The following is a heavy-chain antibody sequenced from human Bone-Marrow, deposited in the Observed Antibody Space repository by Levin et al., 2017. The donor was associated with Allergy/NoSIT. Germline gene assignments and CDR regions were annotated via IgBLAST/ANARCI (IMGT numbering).Heavy chain of an antibody. CDR2: NYNRGNV. CDR3: ARSMRVRDLFSLAMDV. Sequence: PSETLSLTCTVSGASISSSGYYWSWIRQYPGKGLEWIGYNYNRGNVYYNPSLKSRVTMSVDRSKNQFSLKVNSVTAADTAVYYCARSMRVRDLFSLAMDVWGKGTTVIVSS. CDR1: GASISSSGYY. V-gene: IGHV4-31*03. D-gene: IGHD3-10*01. J-gene: IGHJ6*03.